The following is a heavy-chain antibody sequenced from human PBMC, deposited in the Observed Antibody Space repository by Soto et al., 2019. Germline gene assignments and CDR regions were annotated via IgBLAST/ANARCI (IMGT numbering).Heavy chain of an antibody. J-gene: IGHJ5*02. CDR1: GFPFNTYA. Sequence: GGSLRLSCEASGFPFNTYAMTWFRQLPGMGLEWVSTTSIGGNTDFAESARGRFSVSRDNSKNTLYLQMTNLRAEDAAIYFCAKDLRPGLVVPTKSGFDPWGQGTRVTVS. D-gene: IGHD3-10*01. CDR3: AKDLRPGLVVPTKSGFDP. CDR2: TSIGGNT. V-gene: IGHV3-23*01.